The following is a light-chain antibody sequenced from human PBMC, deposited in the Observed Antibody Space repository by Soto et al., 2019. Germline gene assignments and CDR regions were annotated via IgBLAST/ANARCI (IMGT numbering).Light chain of an antibody. Sequence: DIQMTQSPSSLSAPLGDRVTITCRASQSISSYLNWYQQKPGKAPKLLIYAASSLQSGVPSRFSGSGSGTDFTLTISSLQPEDFATYYCQQSYSTPITFGQGTRLEIK. CDR1: QSISSY. CDR2: AAS. CDR3: QQSYSTPIT. V-gene: IGKV1-39*01. J-gene: IGKJ5*01.